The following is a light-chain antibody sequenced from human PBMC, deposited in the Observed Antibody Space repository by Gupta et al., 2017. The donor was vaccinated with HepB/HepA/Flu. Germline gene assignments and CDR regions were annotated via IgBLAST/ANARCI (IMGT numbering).Light chain of an antibody. CDR3: QAWDSSLYVV. CDR1: KLGDKY. CDR2: QDN. Sequence: SYELPQPPSVSVSPGQTASITCSGDKLGDKYACWYQQKPGQSPVLVIYQDNKRPSGIPERFSGSNSGNTATLTISGTQAMDEADYYCQAWDSSLYVVFGGGTKLTVL. J-gene: IGLJ2*01. V-gene: IGLV3-1*01.